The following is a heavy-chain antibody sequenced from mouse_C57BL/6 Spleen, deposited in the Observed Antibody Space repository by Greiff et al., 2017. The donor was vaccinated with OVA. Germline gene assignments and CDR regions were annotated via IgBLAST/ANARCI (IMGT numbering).Heavy chain of an antibody. Sequence: EVKLMESGGGLVKPGGSLKLSCAASGFTFSDYGMHWVRQAPEKGLEWVAYISSGSSTIYYADTVKGRFTISRDNAKNTLFLQMTSLRSEDTAMYYCARPPSYSNYVGWYFDVWGTGTTVTVSS. CDR3: ARPPSYSNYVGWYFDV. D-gene: IGHD2-5*01. CDR2: ISSGSSTI. V-gene: IGHV5-17*01. CDR1: GFTFSDYG. J-gene: IGHJ1*03.